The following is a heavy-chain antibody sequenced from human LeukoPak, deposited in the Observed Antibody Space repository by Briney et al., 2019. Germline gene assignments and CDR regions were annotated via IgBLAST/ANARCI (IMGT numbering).Heavy chain of an antibody. J-gene: IGHJ4*02. CDR1: GFIFSSDE. CDR3: TKEWGSY. D-gene: IGHD3-16*01. CDR2: ISSSADTI. V-gene: IGHV3-48*03. Sequence: PGGSLRLSCAASGFIFSSDEMTWVRQAPGKGLESVSFISSSADTILYTDSVKGRFTISRDNGKNALYLQMNSLRAEDTAVYYCTKEWGSYWGQGTLVTVSS.